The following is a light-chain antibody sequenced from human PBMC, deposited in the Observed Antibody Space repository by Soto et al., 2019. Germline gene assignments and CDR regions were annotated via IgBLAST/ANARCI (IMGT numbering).Light chain of an antibody. J-gene: IGLJ1*01. CDR3: CSYETSSTDV. Sequence: LTQPASVSGSPGQSITISCTGTSSDVGSYNLVSWYQHHPGKTPKLMIYEGSRRPSGVSNRFSASKSGNTASLTISGLQAEDEAEYYCCSYETSSTDVFGSGTKVTVL. CDR2: EGS. CDR1: SSDVGSYNL. V-gene: IGLV2-23*01.